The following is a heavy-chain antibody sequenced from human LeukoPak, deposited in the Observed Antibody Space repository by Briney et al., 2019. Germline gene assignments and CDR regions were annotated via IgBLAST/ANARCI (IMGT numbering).Heavy chain of an antibody. CDR2: ISSSSSYI. CDR1: GFTFSSYS. J-gene: IGHJ4*02. Sequence: PGGSLRLSCAASGFTFSSYSMTWVRQAPGKGLEWVSYISSSSSYIYYADSVKGRFTISRDNAKNSLCLQMNSLRAEDTAVYYCARDFLYYDYVWGSYRFAFDYWGQGTLVTVSS. V-gene: IGHV3-21*05. D-gene: IGHD3-16*02. CDR3: ARDFLYYDYVWGSYRFAFDY.